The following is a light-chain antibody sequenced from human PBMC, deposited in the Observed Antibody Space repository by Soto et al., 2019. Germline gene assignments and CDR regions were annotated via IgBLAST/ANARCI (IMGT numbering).Light chain of an antibody. CDR1: QDISNY. CDR3: QKYNSAPVP. CDR2: AAS. J-gene: IGKJ2*01. V-gene: IGKV1-27*01. Sequence: IQMTQSPSALSASVGDRVTITCRASQDISNYLAWYQQKPGKAPKLLIYAASTLQSGVPSRFSGSGPGTDFTLTISSLQPEDFATYYCQKYNSAPVPFGQGTKLEIK.